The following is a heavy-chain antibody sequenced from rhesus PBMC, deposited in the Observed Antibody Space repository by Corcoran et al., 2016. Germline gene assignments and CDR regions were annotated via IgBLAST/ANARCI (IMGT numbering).Heavy chain of an antibody. CDR2: ISGSSGGT. D-gene: IGHD6-25*01. Sequence: GPGLVKPSETLSLTCAVSGGSISSSNWWSWISQHPGKGLEWSGCISGSSGGTYYHPSLKSLVTISTETSQNQFHLKMSSVTAADTAVYYCARHGLAAAGYNRFDVWGPGVLVTVSS. CDR1: GGSISSSNW. J-gene: IGHJ5-1*01. CDR3: ARHGLAAAGYNRFDV. V-gene: IGHV4-65*01.